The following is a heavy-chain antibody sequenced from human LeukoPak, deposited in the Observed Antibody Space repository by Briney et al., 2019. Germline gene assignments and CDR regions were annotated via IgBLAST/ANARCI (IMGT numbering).Heavy chain of an antibody. D-gene: IGHD1-1*01. J-gene: IGHJ5*02. CDR1: GDTFGNYA. V-gene: IGHV1-69*04. Sequence: GASVKVSCKASGDTFGNYAINWVRQAPGQGLEWMGRIIPIFPKTNYAQKFQGRVIITADMSTSTAYLDLSSLSSEDTAVYYCARDPKVLAVPDTRNDWNDPWGQGTLVTVSS. CDR2: IIPIFPKT. CDR3: ARDPKVLAVPDTRNDWNDP.